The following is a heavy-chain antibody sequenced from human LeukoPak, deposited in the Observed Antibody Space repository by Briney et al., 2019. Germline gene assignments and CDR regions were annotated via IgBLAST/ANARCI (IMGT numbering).Heavy chain of an antibody. CDR2: ISYDGGSG. V-gene: IGHV3-30*01. D-gene: IGHD2-2*02. CDR1: GFIFSSYA. J-gene: IGHJ4*02. Sequence: GGSLRPSCSASGFIFSSYAMHWVRQAPGKGLEWMSIISYDGGSGDYADSVRGRFTLSRDNSKNTLYLEMNSLRPEDTAVYYCARGGLGDCSSTSCYNFHYFDYWGQGALVTVSS. CDR3: ARGGLGDCSSTSCYNFHYFDY.